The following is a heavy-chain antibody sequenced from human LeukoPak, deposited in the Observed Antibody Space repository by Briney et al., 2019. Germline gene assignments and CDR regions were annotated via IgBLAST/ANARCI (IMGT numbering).Heavy chain of an antibody. D-gene: IGHD2-2*01. J-gene: IGHJ4*02. V-gene: IGHV3-48*03. CDR2: ISSSGNTI. Sequence: GGSLRLSCAASGFTFSSYEMNWVRQAPGKGLEWVSYISSSGNTIYYADSVKGRFTIPRDNAENSLYLQMNSLRAEDTAVYYCARVFYCATTSCHFNDYWGQGTLVTVSS. CDR3: ARVFYCATTSCHFNDY. CDR1: GFTFSSYE.